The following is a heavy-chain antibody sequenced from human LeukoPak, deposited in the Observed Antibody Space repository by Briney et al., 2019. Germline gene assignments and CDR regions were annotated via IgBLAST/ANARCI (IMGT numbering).Heavy chain of an antibody. CDR2: IIPIFGTA. V-gene: IGHV1-69*13. Sequence: ASVKVSCKASGGTFSSYAISWVRQAPGQGLEWMGGIIPIFGTANYAQKFQGRVTITADESTSTAYMELSSLRSEDTAVYYCARTRRLHIEDAFDIWGQGTMVTVSS. CDR3: ARTRRLHIEDAFDI. CDR1: GGTFSSYA. D-gene: IGHD2-21*02. J-gene: IGHJ3*02.